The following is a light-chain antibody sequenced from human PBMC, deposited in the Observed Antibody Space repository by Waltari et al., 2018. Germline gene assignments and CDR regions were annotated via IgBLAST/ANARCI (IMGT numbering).Light chain of an antibody. J-gene: IGKJ4*01. Sequence: EIVLTQSPATLSLSPGERATLSCEASQSVSNYLAWYQQKRGQTPRLLIHDASNRATGIPARFRGSGSGTDFTLTISSLQAEDVAVYYCQQYYSTRPLTFGGGTKVEIK. CDR2: DAS. CDR1: QSVSNY. CDR3: QQYYSTRPLT. V-gene: IGKV3-11*01.